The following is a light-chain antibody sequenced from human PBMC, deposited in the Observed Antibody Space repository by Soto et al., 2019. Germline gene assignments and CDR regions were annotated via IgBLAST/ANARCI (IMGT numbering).Light chain of an antibody. CDR1: QSISSY. J-gene: IGKJ2*01. CDR2: AAS. V-gene: IGKV1-39*01. CDR3: QQSYTIPFT. Sequence: DIQMTQSPSSLSASIGDRVTITCRASQSISSYLNWFQQKPGEAPKLLIQAASSLQSGVPSRFSGSGSGTDFTLTISSLQPEDFATYFCQQSYTIPFTFGQGTKVDIK.